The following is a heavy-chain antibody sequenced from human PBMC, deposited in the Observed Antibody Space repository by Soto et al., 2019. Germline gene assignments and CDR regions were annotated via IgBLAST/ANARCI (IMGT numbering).Heavy chain of an antibody. D-gene: IGHD3-9*01. CDR1: GFSFSSHS. Sequence: EVQLVESGGGLVQPGGFLRLSCAASGFSFSSHSMNWVRQAPGKGLERVSYISSTSSIIYYADSVKGRFTTSRDNAKNSLYLQMNSLRDEDTAVYDCARAKGWPDISFHPWGQGTLVIVSS. CDR3: ARAKGWPDISFHP. J-gene: IGHJ1*01. CDR2: ISSTSSII. V-gene: IGHV3-48*02.